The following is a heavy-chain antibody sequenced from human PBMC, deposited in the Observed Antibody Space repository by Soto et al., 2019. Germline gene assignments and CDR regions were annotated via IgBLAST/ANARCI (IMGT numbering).Heavy chain of an antibody. CDR1: GGSISSYY. V-gene: IGHV4-59*08. CDR2: IYYSGST. J-gene: IGHJ4*02. D-gene: IGHD5-18*01. CDR3: ATMGTPATGLYYFDY. Sequence: SETLSLTCTVSGGSISSYYWSWIRQPPGKGLEWIGYIYYSGSTNYNPSLKSRVTISVDTSKNQFSRNLSFVTAADTAVYYCATMGTPATGLYYFDYWGQGTLVTVSS.